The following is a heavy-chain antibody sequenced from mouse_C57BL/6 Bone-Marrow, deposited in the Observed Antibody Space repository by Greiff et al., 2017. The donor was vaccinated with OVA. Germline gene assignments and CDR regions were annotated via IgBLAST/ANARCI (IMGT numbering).Heavy chain of an antibody. V-gene: IGHV14-4*01. J-gene: IGHJ3*01. CDR1: GFNIKDDY. CDR3: KSSYYSNPFAY. D-gene: IGHD2-5*01. CDR2: IDPENGDT. Sequence: EVQLQQSGAELVRPGASVKLSCTASGFNIKDDYMHWVKQRPEQGLEGIGWIDPENGDTEYASKFQGKATITADTSSNTAYLQLSSLTSEDTAVYYCKSSYYSNPFAYWGQGTLVTVSA.